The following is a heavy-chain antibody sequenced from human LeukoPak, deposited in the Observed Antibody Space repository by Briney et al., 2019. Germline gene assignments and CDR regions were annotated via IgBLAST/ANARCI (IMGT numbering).Heavy chain of an antibody. CDR3: AKGVGIEGGGHFDP. D-gene: IGHD6-13*01. CDR2: ISGSGYST. CDR1: GVTFSSYA. Sequence: WGTLRLSCAASGVTFSSYAMTWVRQPPGKGLEWVSSISGSGYSTYYADSVKGRFTISRDNSKNTLYLQMNSLRGEDTAVYYWAKGVGIEGGGHFDPWGQGTVVTVSS. J-gene: IGHJ5*02. V-gene: IGHV3-23*01.